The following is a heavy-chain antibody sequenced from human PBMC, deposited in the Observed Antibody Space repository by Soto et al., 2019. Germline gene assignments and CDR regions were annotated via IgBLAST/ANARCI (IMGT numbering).Heavy chain of an antibody. J-gene: IGHJ3*02. CDR3: ARTDWALDAFDI. D-gene: IGHD3-9*01. V-gene: IGHV4-34*01. CDR1: GGSVSGYY. CDR2: INHSGST. Sequence: QVQLQQWGAGLLKPSETVSVTCAVYGGSVSGYYWSWIRQPTGKGLEWNGEINHSGSTNYNPSLTSRVTISVDTSKNQFSLKLSSVTAADTAVYYCARTDWALDAFDIWGQGTMVTVSS.